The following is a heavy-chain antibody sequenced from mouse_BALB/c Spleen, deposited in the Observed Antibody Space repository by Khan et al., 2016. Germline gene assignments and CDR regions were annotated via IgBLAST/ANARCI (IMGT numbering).Heavy chain of an antibody. J-gene: IGHJ4*01. CDR1: GFTFISYV. V-gene: IGHV1S136*01. D-gene: IGHD2-1*01. Sequence: VQLKQSGPELVKPGASVKMSCKASGFTFISYVMPWVKQKPGQGLEWIGYINPFNDGTNYNENFKGKATLTSDKSSSTAYMDLSSLTSEDSAVYYCARSGNLAMDYWGQGTSVTVSS. CDR3: ARSGNLAMDY. CDR2: INPFNDGT.